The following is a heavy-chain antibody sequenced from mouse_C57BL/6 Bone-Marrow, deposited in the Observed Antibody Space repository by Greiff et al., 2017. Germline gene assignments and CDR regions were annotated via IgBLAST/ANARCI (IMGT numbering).Heavy chain of an antibody. CDR1: GYTFTSYW. CDR3: ARCSSGYVWCAY. CDR2: IYPGSGST. D-gene: IGHD3-2*02. J-gene: IGHJ3*01. V-gene: IGHV1-55*01. Sequence: QVQLQQPGAELVKPGASVKMSCKASGYTFTSYWITWVKQRPGQGLEWIGDIYPGSGSTNYNEKFKSKATLTVDTSSSTAYMQLSSLTSEDSAVYYCARCSSGYVWCAYWGQGTLVTVSA.